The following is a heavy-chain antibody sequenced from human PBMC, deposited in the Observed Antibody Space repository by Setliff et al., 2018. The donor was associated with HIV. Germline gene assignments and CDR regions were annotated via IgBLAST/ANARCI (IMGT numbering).Heavy chain of an antibody. V-gene: IGHV4-59*12. CDR1: GGSISEYY. CDR3: ARGLVVVTDSDYDTNYYYYYYMDV. J-gene: IGHJ6*03. CDR2: IDYSGST. Sequence: TVSGGSISEYYWSWIRQPPGKGLEWIGYIDYSGSTYYNPSLKSRVTISIDTSKNQFSLKLSSVTAADTAVYSCARGLVVVTDSDYDTNYYYYYYMDVWGKGTTVTVS. D-gene: IGHD5-12*01.